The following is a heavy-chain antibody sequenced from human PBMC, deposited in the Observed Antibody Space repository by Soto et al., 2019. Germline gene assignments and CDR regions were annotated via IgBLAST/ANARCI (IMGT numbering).Heavy chain of an antibody. CDR3: AKVGYCSSRSCYSDVAFDI. CDR1: GFTFSTYG. Sequence: QVQLVESGGGVVQSGRSLRLSCTASGFTFSTYGMHWVRQAPGKGLEWVALISSDGSSKFYADSVKGRFTISRDNSKNTLYLQMNSLRAEDTAVYYCAKVGYCSSRSCYSDVAFDIWGQGTMVTVSS. D-gene: IGHD2-15*01. V-gene: IGHV3-30*18. J-gene: IGHJ3*02. CDR2: ISSDGSSK.